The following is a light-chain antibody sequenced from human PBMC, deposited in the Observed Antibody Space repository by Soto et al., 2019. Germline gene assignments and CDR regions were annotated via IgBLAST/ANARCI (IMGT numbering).Light chain of an antibody. CDR2: DVS. V-gene: IGLV2-14*03. CDR1: SSDVGGYNS. Sequence: QSALTQPASVSGSPGQSMTISCTGTSSDVGGYNSVSWYQQHPGKAPKLMIYDVSNRPSGVSNRFSGSKSGSTASLTISGLQAEDEADYYCSSYTSSSTLIFGGGTKLTVL. CDR3: SSYTSSSTLI. J-gene: IGLJ2*01.